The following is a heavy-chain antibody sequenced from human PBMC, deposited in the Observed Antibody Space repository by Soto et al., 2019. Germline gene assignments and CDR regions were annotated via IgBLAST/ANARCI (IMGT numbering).Heavy chain of an antibody. D-gene: IGHD3-10*01. V-gene: IGHV4-39*01. CDR1: GGSISSSSYY. CDR2: IYYSGST. CDR3: ARHENAPFGEGPRFDP. J-gene: IGHJ5*02. Sequence: QLQLQESGPGLVKPSETLSLTCTVSGGSISSSSYYWGWIRQPPGKGLEWIGSIYYSGSTYYNPSLKSRVTISVDTSKNQFSLKLSSVTAADTAVYYCARHENAPFGEGPRFDPWGQGTLVTVSS.